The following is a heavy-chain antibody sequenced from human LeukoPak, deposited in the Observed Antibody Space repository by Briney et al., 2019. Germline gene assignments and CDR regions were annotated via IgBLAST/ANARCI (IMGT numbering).Heavy chain of an antibody. D-gene: IGHD2-21*02. J-gene: IGHJ3*02. CDR1: GVSISSSSYY. CDR2: IYYSGST. Sequence: SETLSLTCTVSGVSISSSSYYWGSIRQPPGKGLEWIGSIYYSGSTYYNPSLKSQVTISVDTSKNQFSLKLSSVTAADTSVYYCARHPIVVVTASAFDIWGQGTMVTVSS. CDR3: ARHPIVVVTASAFDI. V-gene: IGHV4-39*01.